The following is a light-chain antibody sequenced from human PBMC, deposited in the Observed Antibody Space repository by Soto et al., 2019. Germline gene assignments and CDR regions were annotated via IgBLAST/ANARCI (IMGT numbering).Light chain of an antibody. CDR3: QEHNS. Sequence: ETVLTQSPATLSLSPGERATLSCRASQNVNRYVAWYQQKPGQAPRLLIYDASTRAAGVPARFSGSGSGTDFSLSISSREPEDFAVYYCQEHNSFGGGTKVEIK. CDR1: QNVNRY. J-gene: IGKJ4*01. CDR2: DAS. V-gene: IGKV3-11*01.